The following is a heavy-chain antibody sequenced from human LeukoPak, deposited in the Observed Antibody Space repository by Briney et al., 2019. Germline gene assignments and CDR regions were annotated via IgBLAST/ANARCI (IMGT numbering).Heavy chain of an antibody. V-gene: IGHV4-4*07. J-gene: IGHJ3*02. CDR3: ARDPPVDSSGYYSDDAFDI. CDR1: GGSISSYY. CDR2: IYTSGST. Sequence: SETLSLTCTVSGGSISSYYWSWIRQPAGKGLEWIGRIYTSGSTNYNPSLKSRVTMSVDTSKNQFSLELSSVTAADTAVYYCARDPPVDSSGYYSDDAFDIWGQGTMVTVSS. D-gene: IGHD3-22*01.